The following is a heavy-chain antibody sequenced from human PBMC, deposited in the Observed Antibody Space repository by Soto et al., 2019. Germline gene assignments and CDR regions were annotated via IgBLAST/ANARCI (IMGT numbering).Heavy chain of an antibody. CDR2: IYYSGST. Sequence: KTSETLSLTCTVSGGSISSYYWSWIRQPPGKGLEWIGYIYYSGSTNYNPSLKSRVTISVDTSKNQFSLKLSSVTAADTAVYYCARARVGASSFDYWGQGTLVTVSS. J-gene: IGHJ4*02. D-gene: IGHD1-26*01. CDR1: GGSISSYY. V-gene: IGHV4-59*08. CDR3: ARARVGASSFDY.